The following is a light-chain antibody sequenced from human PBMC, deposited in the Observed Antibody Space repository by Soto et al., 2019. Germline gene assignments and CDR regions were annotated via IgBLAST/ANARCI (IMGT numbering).Light chain of an antibody. CDR3: QQYGGSRRT. Sequence: EIVLTQSPGTLSLSPGERATLSCRASQSVSSSSLAWYQQKPGQAPRLLIYGASSRATGIPDRFSGSGSGTDFTLTISKLEPEDFAVYYCQQYGGSRRTFCQGTKVEIK. J-gene: IGKJ1*01. CDR2: GAS. CDR1: QSVSSSS. V-gene: IGKV3-20*01.